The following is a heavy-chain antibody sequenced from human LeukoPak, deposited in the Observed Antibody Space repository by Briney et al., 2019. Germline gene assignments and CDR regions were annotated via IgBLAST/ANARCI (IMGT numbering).Heavy chain of an antibody. V-gene: IGHV3-21*01. CDR1: GFTFSSYS. D-gene: IGHD2-15*01. CDR3: ASGGYSDYYFGY. Sequence: GGSLRLSCAASGFTFSSYSMNWVRQAPGKGLEWVSSISSSSSYIYYADSVKGRFTISRDNAKNSLYLQMNSLRAEDTAVYYCASGGYSDYYFGYWGQGTLVTVSS. CDR2: ISSSSSYI. J-gene: IGHJ4*02.